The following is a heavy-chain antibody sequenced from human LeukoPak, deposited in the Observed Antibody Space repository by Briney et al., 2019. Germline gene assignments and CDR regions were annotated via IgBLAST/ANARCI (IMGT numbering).Heavy chain of an antibody. CDR1: GGSINSSSYY. CDR2: IYYSGNT. Sequence: PSETLSLTCTVSGGSINSSSYYWGWIRQPPGKGLEWIGSIYYSGNTYYNPSLKSRVTIFVDTSTNQFSLKLTSVTAADMAVYYRGRKYRRLSYYDYWGQGTLVTVSS. J-gene: IGHJ4*02. D-gene: IGHD3-10*01. V-gene: IGHV4-39*01. CDR3: GRKYRRLSYYDY.